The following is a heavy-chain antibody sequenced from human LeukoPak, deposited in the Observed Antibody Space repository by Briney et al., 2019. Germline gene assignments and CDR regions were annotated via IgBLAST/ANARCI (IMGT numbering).Heavy chain of an antibody. CDR1: GGSISSSSYY. D-gene: IGHD3-10*01. Sequence: PSETLSLTCTVSGGSISSSSYYWGWIRQPPGKGLEWIGSIYYSGSTYYNPSLKSRVTISVDTSKNQFSLKLSSVTAADTAVYYCARALPSRMVRGVPTNDYWGQGTLVTVSS. CDR2: IYYSGST. CDR3: ARALPSRMVRGVPTNDY. J-gene: IGHJ4*02. V-gene: IGHV4-39*07.